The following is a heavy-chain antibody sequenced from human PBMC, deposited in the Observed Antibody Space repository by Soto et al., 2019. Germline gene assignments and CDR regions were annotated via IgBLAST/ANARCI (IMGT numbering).Heavy chain of an antibody. CDR2: IKSKTDGGTT. D-gene: IGHD6-19*01. V-gene: IGHV3-15*01. CDR3: TTWVAVAGFPFDP. CDR1: GFTFSNAW. J-gene: IGHJ5*02. Sequence: GGSLRLSCAASGFTFSNAWMSWVRQAPGKGLEWVGRIKSKTDGGTTDYAAPVKGRFTISRDDSKNTLYLQMNSLKTEDTAVYYCTTWVAVAGFPFDPWGQGTLVTVSS.